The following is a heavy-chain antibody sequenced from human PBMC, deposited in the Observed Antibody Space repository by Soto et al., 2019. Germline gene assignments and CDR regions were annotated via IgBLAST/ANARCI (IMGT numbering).Heavy chain of an antibody. CDR3: VKGEYYYDSSGYYPFDY. J-gene: IGHJ4*02. V-gene: IGHV3-64D*06. CDR2: ISTNGGST. D-gene: IGHD3-22*01. CDR1: GFTFSSYA. Sequence: GGSLRLSCAASGFTFSSYAMHWVRQAPGKGLEYVSSISTNGGSTHYADSVKGRFTISRDNSKNTQYLQMSSLRADNTAVYYCVKGEYYYDSSGYYPFDYWGQGTLVTVSS.